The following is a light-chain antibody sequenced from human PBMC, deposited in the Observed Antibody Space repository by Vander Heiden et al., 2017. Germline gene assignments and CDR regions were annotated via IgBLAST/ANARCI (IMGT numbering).Light chain of an antibody. CDR3: QQANSFPIT. CDR2: GAS. J-gene: IGKJ5*01. V-gene: IGKV1-12*01. CDR1: QSITSW. Sequence: QMTQTPPSVSASVGDRVTITCRASQSITSWLAWYQQKPGKAPKLLIKGASSLQSGVPSRFSGGGSGTDFTLTITDLQPEDFATYYCQQANSFPITFGQGTRLEIK.